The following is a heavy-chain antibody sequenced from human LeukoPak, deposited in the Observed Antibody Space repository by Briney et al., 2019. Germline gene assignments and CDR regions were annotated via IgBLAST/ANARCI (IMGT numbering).Heavy chain of an antibody. Sequence: GGSLRLSCVASGFSFSSYWMAWVLQAPGKGPEWVASIKQDGSEKFYADSVKGRFTISKDNAQNSLYLRMNSLRGEDTAVYYCAREDHSNYEYWGQGTSVTDSS. V-gene: IGHV3-7*01. D-gene: IGHD4-11*01. CDR3: AREDHSNYEY. CDR1: GFSFSSYW. CDR2: IKQDGSEK. J-gene: IGHJ4*02.